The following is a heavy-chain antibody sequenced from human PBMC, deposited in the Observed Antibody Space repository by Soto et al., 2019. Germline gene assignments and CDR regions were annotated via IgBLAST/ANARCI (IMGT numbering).Heavy chain of an antibody. CDR2: VYYNGST. Sequence: SETLSLTCTVSCGSVSSGSYYWSWIRQPPGKGLEWIGYVYYNGSTNYNPSLKSRVTISVDTSRNQFSLKLSSVTAADTAVYYCARESMNTIFGVVYYYGLDVWGQGTTVTVSS. CDR1: CGSVSSGSYY. CDR3: ARESMNTIFGVVYYYGLDV. D-gene: IGHD3-3*01. V-gene: IGHV4-61*01. J-gene: IGHJ6*02.